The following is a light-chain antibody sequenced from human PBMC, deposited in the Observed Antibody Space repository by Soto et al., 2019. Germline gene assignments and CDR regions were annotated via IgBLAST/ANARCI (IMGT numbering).Light chain of an antibody. CDR1: QSVSSGY. Sequence: IMVSKSPATVSLSPGERATLSCRASQSVSSGYLAWYQQIPVQAPRLLIYGASSRATGIPDRFSGSGSGTDFTLTISRLEPEDFAVYYCQQYGSLPPLPSGGGTKAAI. V-gene: IGKV3-20*01. J-gene: IGKJ4*01. CDR3: QQYGSLPPLP. CDR2: GAS.